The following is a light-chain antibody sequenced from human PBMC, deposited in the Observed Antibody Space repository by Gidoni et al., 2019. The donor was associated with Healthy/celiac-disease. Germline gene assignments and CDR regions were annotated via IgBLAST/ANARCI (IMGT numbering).Light chain of an antibody. V-gene: IGLV1-40*01. Sequence: QSVLTQPPSVSRAPGQRVTISCTGSSSNIGAGYVVHWYQQLPGTAPNLLIYGNSNRPSGVPDRFSGSKSGTSASLAITGLQAEDEADYYCQSYDSSLSGPWVFGGGTKLTVL. CDR3: QSYDSSLSGPWV. J-gene: IGLJ3*02. CDR1: SSNIGAGYV. CDR2: GNS.